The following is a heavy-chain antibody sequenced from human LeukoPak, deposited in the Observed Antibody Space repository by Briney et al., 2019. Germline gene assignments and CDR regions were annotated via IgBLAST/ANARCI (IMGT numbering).Heavy chain of an antibody. CDR1: GFTFSSNW. D-gene: IGHD2-2*02. CDR3: ARGYCSSTSCYKNWFDP. CDR2: IKHDGSEI. Sequence: GSLRLSCAASGFTFSSNWMNWVRQAPGKGLEWVANIKHDGSEINYMDSVKGRFTISRDNAKNSLYLQMNSLRTEDTAVYYCARGYCSSTSCYKNWFDPWGQGTLVTVSS. V-gene: IGHV3-7*05. J-gene: IGHJ5*02.